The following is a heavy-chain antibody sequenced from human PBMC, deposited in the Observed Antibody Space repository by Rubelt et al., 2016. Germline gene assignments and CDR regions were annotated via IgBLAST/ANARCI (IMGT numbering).Heavy chain of an antibody. D-gene: IGHD1-7*01. V-gene: IGHV1-69*04. CDR2: GIA. J-gene: IGHJ4*02. Sequence: GIANYAQKFQGRVTITADKSTSTAYMELSSLRSEDTAVYYCARVGVWPGTANFDYWGQGTLVTVSS. CDR3: ARVGVWPGTANFDY.